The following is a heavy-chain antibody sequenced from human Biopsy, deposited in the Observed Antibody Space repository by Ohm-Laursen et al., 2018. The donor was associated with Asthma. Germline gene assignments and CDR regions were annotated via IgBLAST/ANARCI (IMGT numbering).Heavy chain of an antibody. D-gene: IGHD4-17*01. CDR1: GHSLTDLS. CDR2: HDLEEGGT. CDR3: ASDFPKDYVRYNFQF. V-gene: IGHV1-24*01. J-gene: IGHJ4*02. Sequence: ASVKASCTISGHSLTDLSMHWVRQAPGQGLEWMGGHDLEEGGTVNARRFQGRVTMTEDTSTDTAYMELSSLSSDDTAVYYCASDFPKDYVRYNFQFWGQGTLVTVSS.